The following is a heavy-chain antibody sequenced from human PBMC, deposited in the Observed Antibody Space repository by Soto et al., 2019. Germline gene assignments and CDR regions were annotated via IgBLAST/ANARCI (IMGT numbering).Heavy chain of an antibody. J-gene: IGHJ2*01. Sequence: PSECLSLTCTVSGGSISSSSYYWGWIRQPPGKGLEWIGSIYYSGSTYYNPSLKSRVTISVDTSKNQFSLKLSSVTAADTAVYYCARRVVAYFDLWGRGTLVTVSS. D-gene: IGHD2-21*01. V-gene: IGHV4-39*01. CDR1: GGSISSSSYY. CDR3: ARRVVAYFDL. CDR2: IYYSGST.